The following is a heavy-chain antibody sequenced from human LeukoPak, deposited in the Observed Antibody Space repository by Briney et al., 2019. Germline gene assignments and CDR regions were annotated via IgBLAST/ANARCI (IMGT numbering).Heavy chain of an antibody. D-gene: IGHD3-3*01. V-gene: IGHV4-59*01. Sequence: SETLSLTCTVSGGSISSYYWSWIRQPPGKGLEWIGYIYYSGSTNYNPSLKSRVTISVDTSKNQFSLKLSSVTAADTAVYYCASDRSVSYDFWSGYSASYYYYGMDVWGQGTTVTVSS. CDR1: GGSISSYY. J-gene: IGHJ6*02. CDR2: IYYSGST. CDR3: ASDRSVSYDFWSGYSASYYYYGMDV.